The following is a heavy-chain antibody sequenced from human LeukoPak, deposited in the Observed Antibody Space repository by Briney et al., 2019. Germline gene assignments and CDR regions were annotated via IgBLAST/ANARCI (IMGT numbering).Heavy chain of an antibody. CDR3: AREKGRITMVRGVVFDY. CDR2: ISDIGSI. J-gene: IGHJ4*02. V-gene: IGHV4-59*12. D-gene: IGHD3-10*01. Sequence: ASETLSLTCTVSGGSISSYYWSWIRQPPGKGLEWIAYISDIGSINYNPSLKSRVTISLDTSKNQFSLKLSSVTAADTAVYYCAREKGRITMVRGVVFDYWGQGTLVTVSS. CDR1: GGSISSYY.